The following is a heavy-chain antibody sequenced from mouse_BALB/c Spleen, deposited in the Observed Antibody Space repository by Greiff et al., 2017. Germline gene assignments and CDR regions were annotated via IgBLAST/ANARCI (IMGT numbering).Heavy chain of an antibody. D-gene: IGHD4-1*01. Sequence: VKLMESGAELVRPGSSVKISCKASGYAFSSYWMNWVKQRPGQGLEWIGQIYPGDGDTNYNGKFKGKATLTADKSSSTAYMQLSSLTSEDSAVYFCARPLLTGTGGSFDYWGQGTTLTVSS. CDR2: IYPGDGDT. CDR3: ARPLLTGTGGSFDY. J-gene: IGHJ2*01. CDR1: GYAFSSYW. V-gene: IGHV1-80*01.